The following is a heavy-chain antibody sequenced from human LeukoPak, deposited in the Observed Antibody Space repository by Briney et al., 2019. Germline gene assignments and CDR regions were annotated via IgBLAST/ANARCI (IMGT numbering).Heavy chain of an antibody. CDR1: GGSFSGYY. D-gene: IGHD4-17*01. CDR3: ARGPDGDLLFDY. CDR2: INHSGST. Sequence: SETLSLTCAVYGGSFSGYYWSWIRQPPGKGLEWIGGINHSGSTNYNPSLKSRVTISVDTSKNQFSLKLSSVTAADTAVYYCARGPDGDLLFDYWGQGTLVTVSS. V-gene: IGHV4-34*01. J-gene: IGHJ4*02.